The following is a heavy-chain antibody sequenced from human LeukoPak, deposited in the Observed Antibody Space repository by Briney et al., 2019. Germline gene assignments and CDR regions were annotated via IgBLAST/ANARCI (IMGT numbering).Heavy chain of an antibody. D-gene: IGHD2-15*01. Sequence: SETLSLTCTVSGGSISSYSWTWIRQPPEKGLEWIGYIHYSGSTNYNRSLKGRVTISIDTSKNQFSLEQSSVAAADTAVYYCAREGYCSGGSCYYFDYWGRGTLVTVSS. CDR1: GGSISSYS. CDR3: AREGYCSGGSCYYFDY. V-gene: IGHV4-59*01. CDR2: IHYSGST. J-gene: IGHJ4*02.